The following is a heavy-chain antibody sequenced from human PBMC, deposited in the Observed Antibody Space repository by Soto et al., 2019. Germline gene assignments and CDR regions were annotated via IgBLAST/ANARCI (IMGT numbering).Heavy chain of an antibody. CDR1: GYSFTSYW. J-gene: IGHJ6*02. V-gene: IGHV5-10-1*01. Sequence: GESMKISCKGSGYSFTSYWISWVRQMTGKGLEWMGRIDPSDSYTNYSPSFQGHVTISADKSISTAYLQWSSLKASDTAMYYCARHGGTYYYYGMDVWGQGTTVTVSS. D-gene: IGHD3-16*01. CDR3: ARHGGTYYYYGMDV. CDR2: IDPSDSYT.